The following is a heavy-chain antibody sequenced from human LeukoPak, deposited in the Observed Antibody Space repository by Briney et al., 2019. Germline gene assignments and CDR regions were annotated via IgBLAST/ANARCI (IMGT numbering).Heavy chain of an antibody. CDR2: KTDGGTT. CDR3: TTESGSFFDC. V-gene: IGHV3-15*01. D-gene: IGHD1-26*01. J-gene: IGHJ4*02. Sequence: KTDGGTTDYAAPVKGRFTISRDDSKNTLYLQMNSLKTEDTAVYYCTTESGSFFDCWGRGTPVTVSS.